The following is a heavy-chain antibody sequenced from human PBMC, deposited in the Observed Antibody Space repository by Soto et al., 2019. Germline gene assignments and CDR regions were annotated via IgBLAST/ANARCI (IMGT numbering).Heavy chain of an antibody. D-gene: IGHD6-19*01. Sequence: ASVKVSCKASGYTFTSYGISWVRQAPGQGLEWMGWISAYNGKTNYAQKFQGRVTITADESTSTAYMELSSLRSEDTAVYYCAVIAVAGRWDFDYWGQGTLVTV. CDR1: GYTFTSYG. V-gene: IGHV1-18*01. CDR2: ISAYNGKT. J-gene: IGHJ4*02. CDR3: AVIAVAGRWDFDY.